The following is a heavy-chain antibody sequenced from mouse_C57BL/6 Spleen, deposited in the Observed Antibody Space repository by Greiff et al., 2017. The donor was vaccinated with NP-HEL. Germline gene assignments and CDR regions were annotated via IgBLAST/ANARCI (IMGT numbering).Heavy chain of an antibody. CDR3: ARSGDYGDYYAMDY. D-gene: IGHD2-4*01. Sequence: QVQLQQSGAELARPGASVKLSCKASGYTFTSYGISWVKQRTGQGLEWIGEIYPRSGNTYYNEKFKGKATLTADKSSSTAYMELRSLTSEDSAVYFCARSGDYGDYYAMDYWGQGTSVTVSS. V-gene: IGHV1-81*01. J-gene: IGHJ4*01. CDR2: IYPRSGNT. CDR1: GYTFTSYG.